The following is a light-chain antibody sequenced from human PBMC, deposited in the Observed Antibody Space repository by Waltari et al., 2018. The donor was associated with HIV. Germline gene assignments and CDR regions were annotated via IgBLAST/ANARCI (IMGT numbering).Light chain of an antibody. CDR2: LAS. J-gene: IGKJ5*01. V-gene: IGKV2-28*01. CDR1: QSLLNSNGFNY. Sequence: DIVMTQSPLSLPFTPGEPASISCRSSQSLLNSNGFNYLDWYLQKPGQSPRLLIYLASDRAPGVPDRFSGSGSGTDFTLKISRVEAEDVGVYYCMQALQTPLITFGQGTRLEIK. CDR3: MQALQTPLIT.